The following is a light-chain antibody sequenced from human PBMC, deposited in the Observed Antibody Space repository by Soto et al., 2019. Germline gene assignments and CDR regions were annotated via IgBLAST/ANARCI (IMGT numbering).Light chain of an antibody. CDR1: SSDVGGYNY. Sequence: QSALTQPASVSGSPGQSITISCTGTSSDVGGYNYVSWYQQHPGNAPKLMIYDVRNRPSGVSNRFSGSKSVNTASLTISGLQAEDEADYYCSSYTTISTYVFGTGTKVTVL. J-gene: IGLJ1*01. CDR3: SSYTTISTYV. V-gene: IGLV2-14*01. CDR2: DVR.